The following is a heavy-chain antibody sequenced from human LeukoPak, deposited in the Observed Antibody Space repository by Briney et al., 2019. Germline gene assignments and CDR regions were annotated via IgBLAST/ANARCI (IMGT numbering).Heavy chain of an antibody. J-gene: IGHJ4*02. D-gene: IGHD6-13*01. CDR1: GFTFSSYS. CDR2: IGSSSTI. CDR3: ARVVAAAGYPV. V-gene: IGHV3-48*02. Sequence: GGSLRLSCAASGFTFSSYSMNWVRQAPGKGLEWVSYIGSSSTIYYADSVKGRFTISRDNAKNSLYLQMNSLRDEDTAVYYCARVVAAAGYPVWGQGTLVTVSS.